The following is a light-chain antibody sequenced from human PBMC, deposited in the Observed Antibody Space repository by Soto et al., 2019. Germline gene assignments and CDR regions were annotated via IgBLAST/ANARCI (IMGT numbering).Light chain of an antibody. CDR1: QSISSW. V-gene: IGKV1-5*01. J-gene: IGKJ4*01. CDR3: QQYNSYPLT. CDR2: DAS. Sequence: DIQMTQSPSTLSASVGDRVTITCRASQSISSWLAWYQQKPGKAPKLLIYDASSFESGVTSRFSGSGFGTEFTLTIFSLQPDDFATYYCQQYNSYPLTYGGGTKVDIK.